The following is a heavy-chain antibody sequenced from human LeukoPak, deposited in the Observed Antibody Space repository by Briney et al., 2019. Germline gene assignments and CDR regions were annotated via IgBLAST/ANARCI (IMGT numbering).Heavy chain of an antibody. Sequence: PSQTLSLTCSVSGGSISSNNYYWNWIRQLPGKGLEWIGSSYYSGSTYYNPSLKSRVTISVDTSKNQFSLRLSSVTAADTAVYYCARKVVRVKAPIDYWGQGTLVTVSS. J-gene: IGHJ4*02. CDR3: ARKVVRVKAPIDY. D-gene: IGHD3-10*01. CDR1: GGSISSNNYY. V-gene: IGHV4-31*03. CDR2: SYYSGST.